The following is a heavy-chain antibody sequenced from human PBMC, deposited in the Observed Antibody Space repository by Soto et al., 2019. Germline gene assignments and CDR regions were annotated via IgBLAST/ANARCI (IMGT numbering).Heavy chain of an antibody. CDR2: IFHSGST. D-gene: IGHD1-26*01. CDR1: GASISSTTSGNW. CDR3: ARMVGATLVDF. V-gene: IGHV4-4*02. J-gene: IGHJ4*02. Sequence: QVQLQESGPGLVRPSGTLSLTCAVSGASISSTTSGNWWSWVRQPPGKWLEWIREIFHSGSTNYNPSLKCRATMSVDKSKIQYSLMLRSVTAADTAVYYCARMVGATLVDFWGQGTLVTVSS.